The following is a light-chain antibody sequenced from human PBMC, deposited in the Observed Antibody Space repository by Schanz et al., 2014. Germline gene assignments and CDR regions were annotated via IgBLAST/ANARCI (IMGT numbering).Light chain of an antibody. CDR3: AAWDDSLSGLWV. CDR2: RND. J-gene: IGLJ3*02. V-gene: IGLV1-47*01. CDR1: SSNIGRNT. Sequence: QSVLTQPPSASGPPGQRVTISCSGSSSNIGRNTVNWYQHLPGTAPKLLIYRNDQRFPGVPDRFSGSKSGTSASLAISGLRSEDEADYHCAAWDDSLSGLWVFGGGTKLTVL.